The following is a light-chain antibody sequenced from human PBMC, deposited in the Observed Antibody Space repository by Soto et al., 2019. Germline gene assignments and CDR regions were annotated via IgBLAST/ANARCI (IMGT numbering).Light chain of an antibody. V-gene: IGLV1-44*01. J-gene: IGLJ1*01. Sequence: QSVLTQPPSASGTPGQRVTNSCSGSTSNIGSHTVNWYQHVPGTAPKLLITTNNQRPSGVPDRFSGFKSGSSASLVISGLQSEDEADYYCATWDDSLKGVFGTGTKVTVL. CDR1: TSNIGSHT. CDR3: ATWDDSLKGV. CDR2: TNN.